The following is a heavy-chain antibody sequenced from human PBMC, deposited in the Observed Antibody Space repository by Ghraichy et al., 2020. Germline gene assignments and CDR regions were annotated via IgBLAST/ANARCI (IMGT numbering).Heavy chain of an antibody. CDR1: GGSISSYY. V-gene: IGHV4-59*08. D-gene: IGHD2-15*01. Sequence: SDTLSLNCTVSGGSISSYYWSWIRQPPGKGLEWIGYIYYSGSTNYNPSLKSRVTISVDTSKNQFSLKLSSVTAADTAVYYCARHSYCSGGSCDNDDYWGQGTLVTVS. CDR2: IYYSGST. J-gene: IGHJ4*02. CDR3: ARHSYCSGGSCDNDDY.